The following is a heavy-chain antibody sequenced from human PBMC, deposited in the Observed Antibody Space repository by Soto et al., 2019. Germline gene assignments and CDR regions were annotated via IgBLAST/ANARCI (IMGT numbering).Heavy chain of an antibody. CDR1: DGSNSSHY. D-gene: IGHD3-10*01. CDR2: IYYSGST. J-gene: IGHJ4*02. Sequence: SETLSLTCTVSDGSNSSHYRSWIRQPPGKGLEWIGYIYYSGSTNYNPSLKSRVTISVDTSKNQFSLKLSSVTAADTAMYYCARDTNYYGSGTYYYEYWGQGTLVTVSS. V-gene: IGHV4-59*11. CDR3: ARDTNYYGSGTYYYEY.